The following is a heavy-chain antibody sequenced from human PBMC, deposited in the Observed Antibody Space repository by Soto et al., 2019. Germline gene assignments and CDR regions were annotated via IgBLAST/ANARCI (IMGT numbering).Heavy chain of an antibody. Sequence: EVQLVESGGGLVQPGGSLRLSCAASGFTFSSYAMHWVRQAPGKGLGYVSDITSNGGNTDYASSVKGRFTISRDNSKNTLYLQMGSLRAEDMAVYYCARRIPFGYGMDVWGQGTTVTVSS. D-gene: IGHD2-21*01. CDR3: ARRIPFGYGMDV. V-gene: IGHV3-64*01. J-gene: IGHJ6*02. CDR1: GFTFSSYA. CDR2: ITSNGGNT.